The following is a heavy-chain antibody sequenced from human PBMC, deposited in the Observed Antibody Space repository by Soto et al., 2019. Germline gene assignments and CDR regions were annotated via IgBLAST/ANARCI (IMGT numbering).Heavy chain of an antibody. D-gene: IGHD4-17*01. CDR1: GGSVSSGSYY. CDR2: IYYSGST. Sequence: PSETLSLTCTVSGGSVSSGSYYWSWIRQPPGKGLEWIGYIYYSGSTNYNPSLKSRVTISVDTSKNQFSLKLSSVTAADTAVYYCARSPYAYGDLSYYYYYGMDVWGQGTTVTVSS. CDR3: ARSPYAYGDLSYYYYYGMDV. V-gene: IGHV4-61*01. J-gene: IGHJ6*02.